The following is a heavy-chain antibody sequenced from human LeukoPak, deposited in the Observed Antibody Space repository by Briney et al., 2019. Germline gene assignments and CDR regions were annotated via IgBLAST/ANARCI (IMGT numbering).Heavy chain of an antibody. CDR3: AKDLDDIVLMVYAALGFDY. CDR2: ISSYNGNT. D-gene: IGHD2-8*01. CDR1: GYMFTSYG. J-gene: IGHJ4*02. V-gene: IGHV1-18*01. Sequence: ASVTVSCKASGYMFTSYGINWLRQAPGQGLEWMGWISSYNGNTIYAQKFQGRVTMTTDTSTSTAYMELRSLRSDDAAVYYCAKDLDDIVLMVYAALGFDYWGQGTLVTVSS.